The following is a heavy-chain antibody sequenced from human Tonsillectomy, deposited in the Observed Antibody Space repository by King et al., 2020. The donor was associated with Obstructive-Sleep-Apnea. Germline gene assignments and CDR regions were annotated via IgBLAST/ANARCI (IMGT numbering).Heavy chain of an antibody. Sequence: TLKESGPTLVKPTQTLTLTCTFSWLSLSTSGVGLGWIRQAPGKALGWLGRIYLYVDKGYIPSLKCRLTITKDTSENQVVLTMTNMDPVDTATYYCAHRSSGGPSGFDYWGQGTLVTVSS. CDR3: AHRSSGGPSGFDY. J-gene: IGHJ4*02. V-gene: IGHV2-5*01. CDR2: IYLYVDK. CDR1: WLSLSTSGVG. D-gene: IGHD6-19*01.